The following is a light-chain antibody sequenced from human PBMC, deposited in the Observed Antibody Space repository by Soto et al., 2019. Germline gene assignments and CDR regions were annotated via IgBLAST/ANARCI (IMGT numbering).Light chain of an antibody. J-gene: IGKJ5*01. CDR3: QQRSNWPSIT. V-gene: IGKV3-11*01. CDR2: GAS. Sequence: EIVLTQSPATLSLSPGERATLSCRASQSVSSYLAWYQQKPGQAPRLLIYGASNRATGIPATFSGSGSGTDFTLPISSLEPEDSAVYYCQQRSNWPSITFGQGTRLEIK. CDR1: QSVSSY.